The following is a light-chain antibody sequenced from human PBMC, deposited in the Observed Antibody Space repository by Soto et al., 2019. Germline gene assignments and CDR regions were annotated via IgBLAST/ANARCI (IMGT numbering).Light chain of an antibody. V-gene: IGKV3-20*01. J-gene: IGKJ4*01. Sequence: EIVFTQSPCTLSLSPGERATLSCRASQSVSSSFLAWYQQDPGQAPRLLIYGASSRAPGIPDRFSGSGSGTDFTLTISRLEPEDFAVYYCQQYGSSPPLTFGGGTKVDIK. CDR3: QQYGSSPPLT. CDR1: QSVSSSF. CDR2: GAS.